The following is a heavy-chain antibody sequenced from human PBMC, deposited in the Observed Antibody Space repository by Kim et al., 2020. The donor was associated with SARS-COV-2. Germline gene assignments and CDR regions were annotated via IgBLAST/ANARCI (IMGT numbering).Heavy chain of an antibody. V-gene: IGHV4-31*03. CDR1: GGSFSSGGYY. CDR3: ARDYIYNDYYYGMDV. Sequence: SETLSLTCSVSGGSFSSGGYYWSWIRQHPGKGLEWIGYMYYTGSIYYNPSLKGRVTISIDTSKNQFSLNLTSVTAADTAVYYCARDYIYNDYYYGMDVWGPGTTVTVS. D-gene: IGHD3-9*01. J-gene: IGHJ6*02. CDR2: MYYTGSI.